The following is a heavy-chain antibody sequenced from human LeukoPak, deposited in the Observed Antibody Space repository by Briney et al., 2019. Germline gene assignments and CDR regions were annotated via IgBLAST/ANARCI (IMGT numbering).Heavy chain of an antibody. V-gene: IGHV4-59*01. D-gene: IGHD4-23*01. CDR2: ISYSGYT. J-gene: IGHJ4*02. CDR1: GGSIRSYY. Sequence: PSETLSLTCTVSGGSIRSYYWNWIRQAPGKGLEWVRFISYSGYTSYSPSVKSRVAISVDTAKSQFSLRLNSMTAADTAIYYCARGRNDNGGMFFDSWAQGNLVTVSS. CDR3: ARGRNDNGGMFFDS.